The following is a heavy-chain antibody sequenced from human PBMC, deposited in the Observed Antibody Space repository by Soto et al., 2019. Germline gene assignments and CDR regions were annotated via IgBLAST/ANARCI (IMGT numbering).Heavy chain of an antibody. V-gene: IGHV3-21*01. Sequence: GGSLRLSCTVSGFPFNDYGINWVRQAPGKGLEWVSSVSKSDYTYYSDSVQGRFTISRDNAKNSVSLQMNTLRVEDTAVYYCAREDSIVIPAVSDFWGQGTLGTVSS. CDR3: AREDSIVIPAVSDF. D-gene: IGHD2-2*01. CDR2: VSKSDYT. J-gene: IGHJ4*02. CDR1: GFPFNDYG.